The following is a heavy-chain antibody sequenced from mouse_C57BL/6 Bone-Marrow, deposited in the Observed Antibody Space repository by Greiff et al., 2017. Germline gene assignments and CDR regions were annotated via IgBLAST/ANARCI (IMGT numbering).Heavy chain of an antibody. CDR2: ISYDGSN. J-gene: IGHJ4*01. D-gene: IGHD2-1*01. CDR3: ARGRIYYGNLYAMDY. V-gene: IGHV3-6*01. Sequence: DVQLQESGPGLVKPSQSLSLTCSVTGYSITSGYYWNWIRQFPGNKLEWMGYISYDGSNNYNPSLKNRISITRDTSKNQFFLKLNSVTTEDTATYYCARGRIYYGNLYAMDYWGQGTSVTVSS. CDR1: GYSITSGYY.